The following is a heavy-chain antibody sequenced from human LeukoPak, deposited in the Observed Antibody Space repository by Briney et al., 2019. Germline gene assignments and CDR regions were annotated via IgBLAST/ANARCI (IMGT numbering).Heavy chain of an antibody. CDR3: ARGESWSGYYLDY. CDR1: GGSFSGYY. CDR2: INHSGST. J-gene: IGHJ4*02. V-gene: IGHV4-34*01. D-gene: IGHD3-3*01. Sequence: SSETLSLTCAVYGGSFSGYYWSWIRQPPGKGLEWIGEINHSGSTNYNPSLKGRVTMSVDTSKNQLSLKLSSVTSADTAMYYCARGESWSGYYLDYWGPGTLVTVSS.